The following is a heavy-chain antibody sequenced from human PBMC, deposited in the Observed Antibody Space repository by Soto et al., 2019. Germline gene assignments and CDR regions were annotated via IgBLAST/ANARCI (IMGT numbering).Heavy chain of an antibody. CDR3: ASGGGVGGAGSAAFDM. Sequence: QLHLVQSGAVVKKPGASVTVSCSASGYPVTAYYMHWVRQAPGRGLEWMGGINPATGAAKYTQTFQGRVTMTRDTSTSTVFMELSVLTSEDTAVFYCASGGGVGGAGSAAFDMWGQGTVVTVSS. CDR2: INPATGAA. J-gene: IGHJ3*02. V-gene: IGHV1-2*02. CDR1: GYPVTAYY. D-gene: IGHD3-16*01.